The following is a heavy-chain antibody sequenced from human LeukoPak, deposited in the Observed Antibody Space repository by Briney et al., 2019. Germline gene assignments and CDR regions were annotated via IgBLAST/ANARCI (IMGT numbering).Heavy chain of an antibody. CDR2: IYQGGST. J-gene: IGHJ4*02. D-gene: IGHD3-10*01. Sequence: PSGTLSLTCAVSGASISSGNWWSWVRQPPGKGLEWIGEIYQGGSTNSNPSLKSRVTISLDKSKNQFSLKLSSVTAADTAVYCCARHDQVGGWTFDCWGQGTLVTVSS. V-gene: IGHV4-4*01. CDR1: GASISSGNW. CDR3: ARHDQVGGWTFDC.